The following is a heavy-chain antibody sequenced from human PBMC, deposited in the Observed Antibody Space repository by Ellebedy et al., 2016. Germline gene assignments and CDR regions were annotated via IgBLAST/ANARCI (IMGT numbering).Heavy chain of an antibody. D-gene: IGHD3-3*01. J-gene: IGHJ6*02. CDR2: ISWNSGSI. Sequence: SLKISCAASGFTFDDYAMHWVRQAPGKGLEWVSGISWNSGSIGYADSVKGRFIIYRDNAKNTVYLQMNSLRVDDTAVYYCARVWAGITIFGVVTDDSYYYGMDVWGQGTTVTVSS. CDR3: ARVWAGITIFGVVTDDSYYYGMDV. V-gene: IGHV3-9*01. CDR1: GFTFDDYA.